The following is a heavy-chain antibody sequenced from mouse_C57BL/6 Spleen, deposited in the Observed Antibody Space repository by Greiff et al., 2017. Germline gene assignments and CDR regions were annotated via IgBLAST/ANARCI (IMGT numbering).Heavy chain of an antibody. J-gene: IGHJ4*01. Sequence: EVNLVESGEGLVKPGGSLKLSCAASGFTFSSYSMSWVRQTPEKRLEWVAYISSGGDYIYYAATVKGRFPISRDNARNTLYLKMSSLTSEETARYYCTRVPIYYDYGGGYAMDYWGQGTSVTVSS. CDR2: ISSGGDYI. D-gene: IGHD2-4*01. CDR3: TRVPIYYDYGGGYAMDY. CDR1: GFTFSSYS. V-gene: IGHV5-9-1*02.